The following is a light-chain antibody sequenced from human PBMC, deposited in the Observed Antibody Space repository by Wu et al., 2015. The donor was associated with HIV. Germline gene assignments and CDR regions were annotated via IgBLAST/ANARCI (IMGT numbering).Light chain of an antibody. V-gene: IGKV3-11*01. J-gene: IGKJ2*01. CDR3: QQRSNWPPRYT. Sequence: EIVLTQSPATLSLSPGERATLSCRASQSVSSYLAWYQQKPGQAPRLLIYYASKRATGIPARFSGSGSGTDFTLTISSLEPEDFAAYYCQQRSNWPPRYTFGQGTKLEIK. CDR2: YAS. CDR1: QSVSSY.